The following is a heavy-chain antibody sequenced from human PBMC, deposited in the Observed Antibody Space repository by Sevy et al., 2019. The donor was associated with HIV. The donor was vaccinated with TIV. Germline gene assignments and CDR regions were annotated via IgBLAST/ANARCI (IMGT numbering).Heavy chain of an antibody. J-gene: IGHJ4*02. CDR3: ARDNRGYSYGYKGY. Sequence: ASVKVSCKASGYTFTSYGISWVRQAPGQGLEWMGWIGAYNGNTNYAQKLQGRVTMTTDTSTSTAYMELRSLRSDDTAVYYCARDNRGYSYGYKGYWGQGTLVTVSS. V-gene: IGHV1-18*04. CDR2: IGAYNGNT. CDR1: GYTFTSYG. D-gene: IGHD5-18*01.